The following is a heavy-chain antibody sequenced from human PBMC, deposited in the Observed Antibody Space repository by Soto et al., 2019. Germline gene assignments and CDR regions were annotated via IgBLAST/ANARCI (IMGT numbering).Heavy chain of an antibody. V-gene: IGHV3-74*03. CDR2: INEDGVTT. D-gene: IGHD4-17*01. Sequence: VGSLRLSCEASGFLFSMYWMHWVRQVPGKGPVWVSRINEDGVTTTYADSVKGRFTISRDNDKNPLYLQLDSLRVEDTAMYYCTRGPRPSSSGTVAYWGPGTKVTVSS. CDR3: TRGPRPSSSGTVAY. J-gene: IGHJ4*02. CDR1: GFLFSMYW.